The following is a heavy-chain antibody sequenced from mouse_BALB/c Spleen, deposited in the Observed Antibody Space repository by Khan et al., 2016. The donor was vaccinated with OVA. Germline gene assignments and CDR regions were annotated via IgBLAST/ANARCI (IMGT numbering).Heavy chain of an antibody. CDR1: GYSITSDYA. CDR3: ARHGSRYNYAMDY. J-gene: IGHJ4*01. V-gene: IGHV3-2*02. CDR2: ISSSGST. Sequence: VQLKESGPGLVKPSQSLSLTCTVTGYSITSDYAWNWIRQFPGNKLEWMGYISSSGSTNYNPALKSRISITRDTSKNQFFLQLNSVTTEDTATYYCARHGSRYNYAMDYWGQGTSVTVSS. D-gene: IGHD2-2*01.